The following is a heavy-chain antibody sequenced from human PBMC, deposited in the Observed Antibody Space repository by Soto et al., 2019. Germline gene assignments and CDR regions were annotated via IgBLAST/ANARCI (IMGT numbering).Heavy chain of an antibody. CDR1: GSPLSTTGVG. D-gene: IGHD3-10*01. Sequence: QITLKESGPTLVKPTQTLTLTCTFSGSPLSTTGVGVGWIRQPTGKGLECLALIDCDDDKRYGPSLTNSLTVPEDTSKNKVVPTMTNMHPANTGTYCCAYRPSWELGHVDSLGEGTLVCFAS. V-gene: IGHV2-5*05. J-gene: IGHJ5*01. CDR3: AYRPSWELGHVDS. CDR2: IDCDDDK.